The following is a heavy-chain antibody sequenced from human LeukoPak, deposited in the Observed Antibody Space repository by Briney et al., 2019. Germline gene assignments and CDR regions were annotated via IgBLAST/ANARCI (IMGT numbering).Heavy chain of an antibody. CDR3: ARAQDGYSSSWYVIDY. V-gene: IGHV4-4*02. J-gene: IGHJ4*02. Sequence: SSETLSLTCAVSGGSISSSNWWSWVRQPPGKGLEWIGEIYHSGSTNYNPSLKSRVTISVDKSKNQFSLKLSSVTAADTAVYYCARAQDGYSSSWYVIDYWGQGTLVTVSS. CDR1: GGSISSSNW. CDR2: IYHSGST. D-gene: IGHD6-13*01.